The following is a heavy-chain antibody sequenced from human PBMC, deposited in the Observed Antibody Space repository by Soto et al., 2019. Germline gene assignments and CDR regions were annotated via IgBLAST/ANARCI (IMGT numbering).Heavy chain of an antibody. CDR1: GFTFPSSA. Sequence: QMQLVQSGPEVKKPGTSVKVSCKASGFTFPSSAAQWVRQARGQRLEWIGWIVVGSGNTNYAQKFQARVTISRDMSTSTAYMELSSLRSEDTAVYYCAADPDFYGSGRYAFDIWGQGTIVTVSS. CDR3: AADPDFYGSGRYAFDI. V-gene: IGHV1-58*01. CDR2: IVVGSGNT. J-gene: IGHJ3*02. D-gene: IGHD3-10*01.